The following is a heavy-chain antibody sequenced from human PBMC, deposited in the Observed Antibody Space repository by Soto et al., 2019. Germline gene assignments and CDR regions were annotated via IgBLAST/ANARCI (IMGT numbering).Heavy chain of an antibody. D-gene: IGHD3-16*01. CDR2: ISGSGDDT. CDR3: AKSQMSRYYYGMDV. V-gene: IGHV3-23*01. CDR1: GFTFSSYA. Sequence: EVQLWEAGGGLVQPGGSLRLSCAACGFTFSSYAMSWVGQAPAKGLEWVSAISGSGDDTYYADSVKGRFTISRDNSENTLHLQMNSLRAEDTALYYCAKSQMSRYYYGMDVWGQGTTVTVS. J-gene: IGHJ6*02.